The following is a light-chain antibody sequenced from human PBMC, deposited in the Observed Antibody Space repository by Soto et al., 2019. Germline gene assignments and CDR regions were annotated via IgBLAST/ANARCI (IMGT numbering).Light chain of an antibody. J-gene: IGKJ1*01. CDR2: DAS. V-gene: IGKV1-5*01. Sequence: DIQKTQSPSALFASVGDRVTITCRASQSISSWLAWYQQKPGKAPKLLIYDASSLESGVPSRFSGSGSGTEFTLTISSLQTDDFATYYCQQYNSYSWTFGQGTKVDIK. CDR1: QSISSW. CDR3: QQYNSYSWT.